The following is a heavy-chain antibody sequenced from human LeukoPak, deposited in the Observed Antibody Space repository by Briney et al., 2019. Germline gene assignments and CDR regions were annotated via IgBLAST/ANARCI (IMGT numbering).Heavy chain of an antibody. CDR1: GGSISGSSYF. CDR2: IYYSGNT. V-gene: IGHV4-39*01. Sequence: SETLSLTCAVSGGSISGSSYFWGWIRQPPGKGLEWIGSIYYSGNTYYNPSLKSRVTISVDTSKNQFSLKLSSVTAADTAVYYCARAQGDCSSTSCYSPSVVDVWGQGTTVTVSS. CDR3: ARAQGDCSSTSCYSPSVVDV. J-gene: IGHJ6*02. D-gene: IGHD2-2*02.